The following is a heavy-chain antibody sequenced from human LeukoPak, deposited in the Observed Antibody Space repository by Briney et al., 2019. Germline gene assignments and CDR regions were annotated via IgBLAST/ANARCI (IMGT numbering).Heavy chain of an antibody. CDR3: ARDHSWDYDFWSGYSYYYYGMDV. J-gene: IGHJ6*02. D-gene: IGHD3-3*01. CDR1: GGTFSSYA. V-gene: IGHV1-69*04. Sequence: SVKVSCKASGGTFSSYAISWVRQAPGQGLDGMGRIIPILGIANYAQKFQGRVTITADKSTSTAYMELSSLRSEDTAVYYCARDHSWDYDFWSGYSYYYYGMDVWGQGTTVTVSS. CDR2: IIPILGIA.